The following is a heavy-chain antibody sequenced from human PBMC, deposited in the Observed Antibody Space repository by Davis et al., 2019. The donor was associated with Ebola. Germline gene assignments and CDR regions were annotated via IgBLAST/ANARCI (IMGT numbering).Heavy chain of an antibody. J-gene: IGHJ6*04. Sequence: GESLKISCAASGFTFSSYAMSWVRQAPGKGLEWVSAISGNGGGTYYADSVKGRFTISRDNSKNTLHLQMNSLRVEDTAVYFCAREPTGNYYYFYGMDVWGKGTTVTVSS. CDR3: AREPTGNYYYFYGMDV. CDR2: ISGNGGGT. V-gene: IGHV3-23*01. CDR1: GFTFSSYA. D-gene: IGHD4-11*01.